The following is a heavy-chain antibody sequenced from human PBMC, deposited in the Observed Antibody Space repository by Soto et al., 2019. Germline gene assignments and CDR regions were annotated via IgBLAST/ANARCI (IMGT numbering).Heavy chain of an antibody. CDR3: ARVRFGEWGYAMDV. V-gene: IGHV3-11*01. Sequence: QVQLVESGGGLVKPGGSLRLSCAASGLTFSDCYMNWIRQAPGKGLEWVSYISSSGSSINYADSVKGRFTISRDNAKNSRYLQMTSLRAEDTAMYYCARVRFGEWGYAMDVWGQGTTVTVSS. D-gene: IGHD3-10*01. CDR1: GLTFSDCY. CDR2: ISSSGSSI. J-gene: IGHJ6*02.